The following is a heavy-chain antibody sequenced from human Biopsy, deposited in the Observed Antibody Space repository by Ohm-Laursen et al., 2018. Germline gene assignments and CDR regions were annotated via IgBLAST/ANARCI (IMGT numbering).Heavy chain of an antibody. Sequence: GSLRLSCTASGVTLSGYGMNWVRQAPGKGLECVSSISASSSYIYYADSVKGRFTVSRDNTKNTLYLQMNSLRAADTAIYFCATELLPPGVGGPWLDSWGQGTPVTVSS. CDR3: ATELLPPGVGGPWLDS. CDR2: ISASSSYI. D-gene: IGHD3-10*01. J-gene: IGHJ5*01. CDR1: GVTLSGYG. V-gene: IGHV3-21*06.